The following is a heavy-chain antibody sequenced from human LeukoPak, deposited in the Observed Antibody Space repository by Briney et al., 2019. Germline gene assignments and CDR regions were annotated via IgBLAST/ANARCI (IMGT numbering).Heavy chain of an antibody. D-gene: IGHD3-10*01. V-gene: IGHV4-38-2*01. J-gene: IGHJ4*02. CDR2: IYHSGST. CDR3: ARGGSGSYYDYYFDY. CDR1: GYSISSGYY. Sequence: SETLSLTCAVSGYSISSGYYWGWIRQPPGKGLEWIGSIYHSGSTYCNPSLKSRVTISVDTSKNQFSLKLSSVTAADTAVYYCARGGSGSYYDYYFDYWGQGTLVTVSS.